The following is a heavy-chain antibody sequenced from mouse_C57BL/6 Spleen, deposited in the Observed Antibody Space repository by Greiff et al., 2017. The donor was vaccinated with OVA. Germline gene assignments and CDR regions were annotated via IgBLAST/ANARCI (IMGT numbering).Heavy chain of an antibody. CDR1: GYSFTSYY. V-gene: IGHV1-66*01. CDR3: ARGGYDYDGAWFAY. Sequence: VQLQQSGPELVKPGASVKISCKASGYSFTSYYIHWVKQRPGQGLEWIGWIYPGSGNTKYNEKFKGKATLTADTSSSTAYMQLSSLTSEDSAVYYCARGGYDYDGAWFAYWGQGTLVTVSA. J-gene: IGHJ3*01. D-gene: IGHD2-4*01. CDR2: IYPGSGNT.